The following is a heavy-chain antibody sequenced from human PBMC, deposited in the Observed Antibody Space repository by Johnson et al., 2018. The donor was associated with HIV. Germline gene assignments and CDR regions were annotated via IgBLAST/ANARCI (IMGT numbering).Heavy chain of an antibody. D-gene: IGHD6-13*01. CDR2: SNSDGSRT. Sequence: VQLVESGGGLVQPGGSLRLSCAASGFIFSSSWIHWVRQAPGKGLVWVSRSNSDGSRTNYADSVKGRFTISRDKAKNTLHLQMNSLRAEDTAVYYCAIELGYSSSNDAFDIWGQGTMVTVSS. J-gene: IGHJ3*02. V-gene: IGHV3-74*01. CDR1: GFIFSSSW. CDR3: AIELGYSSSNDAFDI.